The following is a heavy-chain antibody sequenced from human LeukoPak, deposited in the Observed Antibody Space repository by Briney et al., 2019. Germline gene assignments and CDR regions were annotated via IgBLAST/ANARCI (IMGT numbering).Heavy chain of an antibody. D-gene: IGHD3-9*01. V-gene: IGHV5-51*01. CDR3: ANNLTGWSDY. Sequence: GESLKISCKGSGYSFSTYWIGWVRQMPREGLEWMGLIFAGGSDTRYSPSFHGRVNISVDKSISTAYLQGSDLNASDTAKYYGANNLTGWSDYWVRGTLATVS. J-gene: IGHJ4*02. CDR1: GYSFSTYW. CDR2: IFAGGSDT.